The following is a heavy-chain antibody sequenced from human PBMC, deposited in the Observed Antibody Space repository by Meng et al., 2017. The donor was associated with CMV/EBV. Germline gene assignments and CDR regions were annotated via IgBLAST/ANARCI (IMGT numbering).Heavy chain of an antibody. CDR2: INHSGST. CDR3: ARGGNWFDP. CDR1: GGSFSGDY. J-gene: IGHJ5*02. V-gene: IGHV4-34*01. Sequence: QWQRRQWGAGLLKPSETLPLPCAVYGGSFSGDYWSWIRQPPGKGLEWIGEINHSGSTNYNPSLKSRVTISVDTSKNQFSLKLSSVTAADTAVYYCARGGNWFDPWGQGTLVTVSS.